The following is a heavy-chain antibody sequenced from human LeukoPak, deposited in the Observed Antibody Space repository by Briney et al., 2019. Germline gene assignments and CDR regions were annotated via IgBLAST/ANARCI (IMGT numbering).Heavy chain of an antibody. J-gene: IGHJ4*02. CDR3: ARDLLDY. V-gene: IGHV3-48*02. CDR2: ISRDSITT. CDR1: GFTFSFYN. Sequence: GGSLRLSCAASGFTFSFYNMNWVRQAPGKGLEWVSYISRDSITTYYADSVRGRFTISRDNAKNSLYLQMNSLRDEDTAVYFCARDLLDYWGQGTLVTVSS.